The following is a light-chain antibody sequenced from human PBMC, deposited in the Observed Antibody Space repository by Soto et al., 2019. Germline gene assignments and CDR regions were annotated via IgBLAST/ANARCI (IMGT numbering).Light chain of an antibody. CDR2: EVS. V-gene: IGLV2-14*01. CDR1: SSDVGSYNY. CDR3: SSYTSSSSLV. Sequence: QSVLTQPASVSVSPGQSITISCTGASSDVGSYNYVSWYQQYPGKAPKLMLFEVSARPSGVSNRFSGSKSGNTASLTISGLQAEDEADYYCSSYTSSSSLVFGTGTKVTVL. J-gene: IGLJ1*01.